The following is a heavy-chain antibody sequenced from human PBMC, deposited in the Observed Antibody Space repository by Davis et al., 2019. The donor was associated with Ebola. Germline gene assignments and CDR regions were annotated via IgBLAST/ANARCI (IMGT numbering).Heavy chain of an antibody. CDR1: GFTFSTNW. J-gene: IGHJ5*02. CDR3: TTTLGYCSGGSCYSWWFDP. CDR2: IKGKSDGGNT. D-gene: IGHD2-15*01. V-gene: IGHV3-15*01. Sequence: PGGSLRLSCAASGFTFSTNWMSWVRQAPGKGLEWVSRIKGKSDGGNTDYTAPVKGRFTISRDDSKNTVYLQMNSLKTEDTAMYYCTTTLGYCSGGSCYSWWFDPWGQGTLVTVSS.